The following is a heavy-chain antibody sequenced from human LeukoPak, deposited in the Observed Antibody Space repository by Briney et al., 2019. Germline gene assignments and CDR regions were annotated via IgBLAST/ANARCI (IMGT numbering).Heavy chain of an antibody. CDR2: ISYDGINK. J-gene: IGHJ4*02. CDR3: ASAGAPGRNYAGLDY. D-gene: IGHD3-10*01. CDR1: GFTFSNYW. Sequence: GGSLRLSCAASGFTFSNYWMSWVRQAPGKGLEWVAVISYDGINKYYADSVKGRFTISRDSSKNTLYLQMNSLRPEDTAVYYCASAGAPGRNYAGLDYWGQGTLVTVSS. V-gene: IGHV3-30-3*01.